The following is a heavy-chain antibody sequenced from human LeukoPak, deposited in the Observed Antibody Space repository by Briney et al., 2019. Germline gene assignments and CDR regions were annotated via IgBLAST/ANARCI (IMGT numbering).Heavy chain of an antibody. CDR2: IYYSGST. J-gene: IGHJ3*02. CDR1: GGSISSYY. CDR3: ARGGYYDSSGYYYRDAFDI. D-gene: IGHD3-22*01. Sequence: PSETLSLTCTVSGGSISSYYWSWIRQPPGKGLEWIGYIYYSGSTNYNPSLKSRVTISVDTSKNQFSLKLSSVTAADTAVYYCARGGYYDSSGYYYRDAFDIWGQGTMVTVSS. V-gene: IGHV4-59*01.